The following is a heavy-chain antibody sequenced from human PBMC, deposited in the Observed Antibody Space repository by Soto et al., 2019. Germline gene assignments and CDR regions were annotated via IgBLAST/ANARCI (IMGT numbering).Heavy chain of an antibody. D-gene: IGHD5-12*01. CDR2: IYPGNSET. V-gene: IGHV5-51*01. CDR1: GCSCANTW. CDR3: ARGGIQGRDGYNPRLYYYGMDV. Sequence: PGESLKISCXGSGCSCANTWVNWVRQMQGKGLEWMGIIYPGNSETRYSPSFQGQVTISADKSINTAYLQWSSLKASDTATYYCARGGIQGRDGYNPRLYYYGMDVWGQGTTVTVSS. J-gene: IGHJ6*02.